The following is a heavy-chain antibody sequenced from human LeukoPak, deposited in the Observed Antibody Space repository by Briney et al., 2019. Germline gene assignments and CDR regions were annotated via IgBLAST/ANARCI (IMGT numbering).Heavy chain of an antibody. D-gene: IGHD7-27*01. Sequence: GGSLRLSCAASGFTFSSYAMSWVRQAPGKGLEWVSAISGSGGSTYYADSVKGRFTISRDNSKNTLYLQMISLRAEDTAVYYCARDNWGVGRNYFDYWAREPWSPSPQ. CDR2: ISGSGGST. J-gene: IGHJ4*02. CDR3: ARDNWGVGRNYFDY. CDR1: GFTFSSYA. V-gene: IGHV3-23*01.